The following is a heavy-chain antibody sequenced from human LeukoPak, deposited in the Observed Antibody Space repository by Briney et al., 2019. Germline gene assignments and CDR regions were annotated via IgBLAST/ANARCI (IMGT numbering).Heavy chain of an antibody. D-gene: IGHD4-17*01. J-gene: IGHJ5*02. V-gene: IGHV4-39*01. CDR1: GGSITSSGHC. CDR2: TRSNGNT. CDR3: ARLPTGFPNWFDP. Sequence: SETLSLTCTVSGGSITSSGHCWGWVRQPPGKRLEWIGNTRSNGNTYYNSSLKSRVTISEDTSKNQFSLILTSVTAADTAVYYCARLPTGFPNWFDPWGQGILVTVSS.